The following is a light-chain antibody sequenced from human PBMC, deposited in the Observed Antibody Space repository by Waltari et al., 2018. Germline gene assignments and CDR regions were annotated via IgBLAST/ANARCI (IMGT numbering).Light chain of an antibody. J-gene: IGLJ3*02. Sequence: SYELTQPPSVSVSPGQTASITRSVDILGNKYASWYQQKPGQSPLLVIYQDTKRPSGIPERFSGSKSGNAATLTISGTQAMDEADYYCQALGTGAWVFGGGTKLTVL. CDR2: QDT. CDR1: ILGNKY. CDR3: QALGTGAWV. V-gene: IGLV3-1*01.